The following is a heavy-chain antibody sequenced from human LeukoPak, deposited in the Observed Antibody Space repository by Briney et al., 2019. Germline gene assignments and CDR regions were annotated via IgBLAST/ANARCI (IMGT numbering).Heavy chain of an antibody. CDR2: IIPIFGTA. D-gene: IGHD6-13*01. V-gene: IGHV1-69*05. CDR3: ATNHLIAAALAFDP. J-gene: IGHJ5*02. CDR1: GGTFSSYA. Sequence: SVKVSCKASGGTFSSYAISWVRQAPGQGLEWMGRIIPIFGTANYAQKFQGRVTITTDESTSTAYMELSSLRSEDTAVYYCATNHLIAAALAFDPWGQGTLVTVSS.